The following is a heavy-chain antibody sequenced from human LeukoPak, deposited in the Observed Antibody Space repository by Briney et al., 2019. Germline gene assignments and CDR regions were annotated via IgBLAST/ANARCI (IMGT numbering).Heavy chain of an antibody. J-gene: IGHJ4*02. Sequence: SGTLSLTCAVYGGSFSGYYWSWIRQPPGKGLEWIGEINHSGSTNYNPSLKSRVTISVDTSKNQFSLKLSSVTVADTAVYYCARESDTVVTPFPFDYWGQGTLVTVSS. V-gene: IGHV4-34*01. CDR3: ARESDTVVTPFPFDY. D-gene: IGHD4-23*01. CDR1: GGSFSGYY. CDR2: INHSGST.